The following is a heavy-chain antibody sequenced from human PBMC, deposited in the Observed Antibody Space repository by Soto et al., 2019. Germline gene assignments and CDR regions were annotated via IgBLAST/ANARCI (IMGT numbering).Heavy chain of an antibody. CDR1: GFTLRNYE. CDR3: ASERLCGADCYFFDN. D-gene: IGHD2-21*02. Sequence: WGSLRLSCAASGFTLRNYEMNWVRQAPGKGLEWISKISGSNNNIYYADSVRGRFTISRDNAKNSLYLQMNSLRAEDTAIYYCASERLCGADCYFFDNWGQGTQVTVSS. CDR2: ISGSNNNI. V-gene: IGHV3-48*03. J-gene: IGHJ4*02.